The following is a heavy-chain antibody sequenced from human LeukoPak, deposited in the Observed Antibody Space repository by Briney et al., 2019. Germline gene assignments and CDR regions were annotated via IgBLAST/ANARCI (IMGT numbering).Heavy chain of an antibody. D-gene: IGHD6-19*01. CDR2: IYTSGST. V-gene: IGHV4-4*07. J-gene: IGHJ4*02. Sequence: PSETLSLTCTVSGGSISSYYWSWIRQPAGKGLEWIGRIYTSGSTNYNPSLKSRVTMSVDTSKNQFSLKLSSVTAADTALYYWARDPRGAVAGFGFDYWGQGTLVTVSS. CDR1: GGSISSYY. CDR3: ARDPRGAVAGFGFDY.